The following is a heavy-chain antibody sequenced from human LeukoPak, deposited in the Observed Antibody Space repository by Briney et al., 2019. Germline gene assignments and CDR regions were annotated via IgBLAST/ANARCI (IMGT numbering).Heavy chain of an antibody. J-gene: IGHJ4*02. CDR2: IYSSGNT. Sequence: PSETLSLSCTVSGGSISSYYWSWIRQPAGKGLEWVGRIYSSGNTNYNPSLKSRVTMSVDTSKNQFSLKLNSVTAADTAVYYCARGPRSSDWYSIDYWGQGTLVTVSS. D-gene: IGHD6-19*01. V-gene: IGHV4-4*07. CDR3: ARGPRSSDWYSIDY. CDR1: GGSISSYY.